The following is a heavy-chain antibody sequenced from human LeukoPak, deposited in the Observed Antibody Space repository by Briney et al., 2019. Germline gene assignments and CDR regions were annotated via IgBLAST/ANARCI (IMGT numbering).Heavy chain of an antibody. CDR2: VYISEST. V-gene: IGHV4-4*07. J-gene: IGHJ4*02. CDR3: ARQHFLTSLLDS. Sequence: PSETLSLTCTVSGVSLSNYYRNWIRQPAGKGLEWIGRVYISESTNYNPSLTSRVTISLDKSKNQFSLNLSSVTAADTAVYYCARQHFLTSLLDSWGQGTLVTVSS. CDR1: GVSLSNYY. D-gene: IGHD3/OR15-3a*01.